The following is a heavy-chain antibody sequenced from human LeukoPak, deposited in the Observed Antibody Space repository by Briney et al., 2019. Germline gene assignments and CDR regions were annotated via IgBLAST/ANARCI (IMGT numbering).Heavy chain of an antibody. D-gene: IGHD3-9*01. CDR1: GFTVSGYW. CDR3: ARASKILTGYFDY. J-gene: IGHJ4*01. Sequence: GGSLRLSCAASGFTVSGYWMSWVRQAPGKGLEWVANIKQDGSAQNYVDSVKGRLTTSRGNAKNSLYLQMNSLRAEDTAVYYCARASKILTGYFDYWGQGTLVTVSS. CDR2: IKQDGSAQ. V-gene: IGHV3-7*01.